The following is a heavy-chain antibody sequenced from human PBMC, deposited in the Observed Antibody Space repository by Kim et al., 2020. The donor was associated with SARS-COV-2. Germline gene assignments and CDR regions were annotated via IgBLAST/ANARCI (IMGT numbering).Heavy chain of an antibody. CDR1: GYTFTGYY. CDR2: INPNSGGT. D-gene: IGHD3-22*01. CDR3: ARGEITMIVVGPEGGFDAFDI. V-gene: IGHV1-2*02. Sequence: ASVKVSCKASGYTFTGYYMHWVRQAPGQGLEWMGWINPNSGGTNYAQKFQGRVTMTRDTSISTAYMELSRLRSDDTAVYYCARGEITMIVVGPEGGFDAFDIWGQGTMVTVSS. J-gene: IGHJ3*02.